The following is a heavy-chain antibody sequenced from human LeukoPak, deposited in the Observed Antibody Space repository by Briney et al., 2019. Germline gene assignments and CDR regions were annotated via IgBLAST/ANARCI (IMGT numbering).Heavy chain of an antibody. CDR1: GGSISSGGYY. CDR3: ARERDYDFWSGYYTNAFDI. Sequence: SQTLSLTCTVSGGSISSGGYYWSWIRQPPGKGLEWIGYIYHSGSTYYNPSLKSRVTISVDRSKNQFSLKLSSVTAADTAVYYCARERDYDFWSGYYTNAFDIWGQGTMVTVSS. V-gene: IGHV4-30-2*01. D-gene: IGHD3-3*01. CDR2: IYHSGST. J-gene: IGHJ3*02.